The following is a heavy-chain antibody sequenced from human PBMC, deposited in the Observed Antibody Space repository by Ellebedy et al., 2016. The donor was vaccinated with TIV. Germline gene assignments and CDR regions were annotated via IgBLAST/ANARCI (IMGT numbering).Heavy chain of an antibody. CDR2: IRQEGDAK. Sequence: GGSLRLSCIASGFNFRSYWMTWVRQAPGEGLEWVANIRQEGDAKYYVDSVKGRFTVSRDNAQNSLYLQMNSLRVEDTAVYYCARRASYGDYAVQVNSWFDPWGQGTLVTVSS. V-gene: IGHV3-7*01. CDR1: GFNFRSYW. CDR3: ARRASYGDYAVQVNSWFDP. J-gene: IGHJ5*02. D-gene: IGHD4-17*01.